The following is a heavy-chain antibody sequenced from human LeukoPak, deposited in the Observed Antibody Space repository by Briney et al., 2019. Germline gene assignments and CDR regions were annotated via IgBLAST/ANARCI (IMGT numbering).Heavy chain of an antibody. V-gene: IGHV3-30*02. CDR1: GFTFSDYS. Sequence: PGGSLRLSRAASGFTFSDYSMHWVRQAPGKGLNWVAFIRYDGNNKYYADSVKGRFTISRDNSKNMLYLEMNSLSTEDTAVYYCAKVRYCSGVNCYPDDNWGQGTLVTVSS. J-gene: IGHJ4*02. D-gene: IGHD2-15*01. CDR3: AKVRYCSGVNCYPDDN. CDR2: IRYDGNNK.